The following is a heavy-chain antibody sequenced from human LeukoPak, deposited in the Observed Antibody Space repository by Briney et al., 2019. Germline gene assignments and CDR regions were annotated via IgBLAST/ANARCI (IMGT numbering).Heavy chain of an antibody. CDR2: ISGSGDST. V-gene: IGHV3-23*01. J-gene: IGHJ4*02. Sequence: GGALRLSCAASGFTFSSYAMSWVRQAPGKGLEWASAISGSGDSTYYADSVKGRFTISRDNSKNTLYLQMNSLRAEDTAVYYCANYYDRSGFYGRFDYWGQGTLVTVSS. CDR1: GFTFSSYA. D-gene: IGHD3-22*01. CDR3: ANYYDRSGFYGRFDY.